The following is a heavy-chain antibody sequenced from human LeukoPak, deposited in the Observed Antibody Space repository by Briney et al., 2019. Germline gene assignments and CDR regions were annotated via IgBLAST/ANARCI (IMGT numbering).Heavy chain of an antibody. J-gene: IGHJ5*02. CDR3: ARGHRYCSGGSCYSVNWFDP. V-gene: IGHV4-30-4*01. Sequence: SQTLSLTCTVSGGSISSGDYYWSWIRQPPGKGLEWIGYIYYSGSTYYNPSLKSRVTISVDTSKNQFSLKLSSVTAADTAVYYCARGHRYCSGGSCYSVNWFDPWGQGTLSPSPQ. CDR2: IYYSGST. CDR1: GGSISSGDYY. D-gene: IGHD2-15*01.